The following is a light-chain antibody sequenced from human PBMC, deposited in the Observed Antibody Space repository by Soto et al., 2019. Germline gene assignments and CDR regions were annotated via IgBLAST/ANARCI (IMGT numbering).Light chain of an antibody. CDR2: SSS. CDR3: QQYSNWRLA. V-gene: IGKV3-15*01. Sequence: EIVMTQSPATLSVSPGERATLSCRASQSVSSNLAWYQQKPGQAPRLLIYSSSTRATGVPAGFSGSGSGTEFTLTISSLQSEDFAVYFCQQYSNWRLAFGTGTKVDIK. CDR1: QSVSSN. J-gene: IGKJ3*01.